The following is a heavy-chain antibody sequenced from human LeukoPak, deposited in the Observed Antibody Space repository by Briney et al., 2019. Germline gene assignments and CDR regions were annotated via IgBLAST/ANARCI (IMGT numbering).Heavy chain of an antibody. CDR2: ISYSGST. V-gene: IGHV4-38-2*01. CDR3: CGSGWFAGPFGY. CDR1: GFTFSSYA. Sequence: GSLRLSCAASGFTFSSYAMSWVRQPPVKGLEWIGTISYSGSTFYNPSLNSRVTISVDTSKNQFSLKLTSVTAADTAVYYCCGSGWFAGPFGYWGQGALVTVSS. J-gene: IGHJ4*02. D-gene: IGHD6-19*01.